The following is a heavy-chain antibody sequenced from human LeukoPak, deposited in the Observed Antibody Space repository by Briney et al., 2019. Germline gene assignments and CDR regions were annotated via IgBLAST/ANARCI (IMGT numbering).Heavy chain of an antibody. V-gene: IGHV1-46*01. CDR1: GYTFTGYY. D-gene: IGHD6-13*01. Sequence: ASVKVSCKASGYTFTGYYMHWVRQAPGQGLEWMGIINPSDDSTRYAQKFQGRVTMTKDTSTNTVYMHLSSLSSDDTAVYYCARIAAAGPPVGYWGQGTLVTVSS. CDR2: INPSDDST. CDR3: ARIAAAGPPVGY. J-gene: IGHJ4*02.